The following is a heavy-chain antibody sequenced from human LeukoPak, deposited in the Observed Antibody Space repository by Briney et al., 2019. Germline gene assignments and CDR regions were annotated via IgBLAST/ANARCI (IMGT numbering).Heavy chain of an antibody. J-gene: IGHJ4*02. CDR1: GFTFSSYA. V-gene: IGHV3-23*01. CDR3: ARRRYNWNAIDY. Sequence: GGSLRLSCAASGFTFSSYAMSWVRQAPGKGLEWVSAISGSGGSTYYADSVKGRFTISRDNSKNALYLQMNSLRAEDTAVYYCARRRYNWNAIDYWGQGTLVTVSS. D-gene: IGHD1-20*01. CDR2: ISGSGGST.